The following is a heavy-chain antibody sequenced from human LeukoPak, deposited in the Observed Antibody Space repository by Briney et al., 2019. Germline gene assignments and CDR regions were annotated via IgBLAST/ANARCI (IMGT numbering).Heavy chain of an antibody. CDR2: IYPGDSDT. CDR1: GYSFTSYW. CDR3: ATTGDLYGSGSYGGFDY. J-gene: IGHJ4*02. D-gene: IGHD3-10*01. V-gene: IGHV5-51*01. Sequence: GESLKISCKGSGYSFTSYWIGWVRQMPGKGLEWMGIIYPGDSDTRYSPSFQGQVTISADKSISTAYLQWSSLKASDTAMYYCATTGDLYGSGSYGGFDYWGQGTLVTVSS.